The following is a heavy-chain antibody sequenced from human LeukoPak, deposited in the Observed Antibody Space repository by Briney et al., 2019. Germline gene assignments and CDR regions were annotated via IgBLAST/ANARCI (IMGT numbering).Heavy chain of an antibody. J-gene: IGHJ3*02. D-gene: IGHD3-22*01. CDR1: GGSFSGYY. CDR3: AEYYYDSSGYGDAFDI. Sequence: SETLSLTCAVYGGSFSGYYWSWIRQPPGKGLEWIGEINHSGSTNYNPSLKSRVTISVGTSKNQFSLKLSSVTAADTAVYYCAEYYYDSSGYGDAFDIWGQGTMVTVSS. V-gene: IGHV4-34*01. CDR2: INHSGST.